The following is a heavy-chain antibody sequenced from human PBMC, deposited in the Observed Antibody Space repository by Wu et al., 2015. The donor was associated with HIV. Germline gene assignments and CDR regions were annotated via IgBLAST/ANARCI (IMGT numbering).Heavy chain of an antibody. CDR1: GYTFSDYY. J-gene: IGHJ4*02. CDR3: AKVVAARVATYYFDY. Sequence: QVQLVQSGAEVKKPGASVKVSCKASGYTFSDYYINWVRQAPGHGLEWMGWINPNSGGTKYAQKFQGRFTMTRDTSISTVYMELSRLTSDDTAVYYCAKVVAARVATYYFDYWGQGTLVTVSS. CDR2: INPNSGGT. D-gene: IGHD6-6*01. V-gene: IGHV1-2*02.